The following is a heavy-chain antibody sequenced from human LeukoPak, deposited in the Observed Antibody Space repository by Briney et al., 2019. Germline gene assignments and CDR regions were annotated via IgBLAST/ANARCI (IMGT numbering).Heavy chain of an antibody. CDR3: SRNDLVDFDY. J-gene: IGHJ4*02. Sequence: GQSLRLSCTTSGVAFDDFAMSWVRQPAGKGLEWVGFIRRRAYGGAAEYAASVKGRFIISRDDSKGIAYLQMNSLKTEDTAVYYCSRNDLVDFDYWGQGSRVIVSP. D-gene: IGHD1-1*01. CDR1: GVAFDDFA. V-gene: IGHV3-49*04. CDR2: IRRRAYGGAA.